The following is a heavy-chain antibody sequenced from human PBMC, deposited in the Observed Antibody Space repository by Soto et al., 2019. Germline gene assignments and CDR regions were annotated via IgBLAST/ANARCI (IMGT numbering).Heavy chain of an antibody. D-gene: IGHD4-4*01. CDR1: GFTFTNYA. CDR2: SSGSGSGGST. CDR3: AKDRDDYRNDVFDY. J-gene: IGHJ4*02. Sequence: EVQLLESGGGLVQPGGSLRLSCAASGFTFTNYAMTWVRQAPGKGLEWVSISSGSGSGGSTNYADSVKGRFTISRDNSKYTLYLQMNSLRVEDTAVYYCAKDRDDYRNDVFDYWGQGTLVTVSS. V-gene: IGHV3-23*01.